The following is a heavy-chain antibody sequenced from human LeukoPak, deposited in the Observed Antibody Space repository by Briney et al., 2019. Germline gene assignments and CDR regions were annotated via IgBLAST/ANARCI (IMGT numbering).Heavy chain of an antibody. Sequence: SETLSLTCTVSGGSISSSSYYWGWIRQPPGKGLEWIGSIYYSGSTYYNPSLKSRVTISVDTSKNQFSLKLSSVTAADTAVYYCASRIAVAGDAEYFQHWGQGTLVTVSS. CDR1: GGSISSSSYY. D-gene: IGHD6-19*01. CDR2: IYYSGST. V-gene: IGHV4-39*07. CDR3: ASRIAVAGDAEYFQH. J-gene: IGHJ1*01.